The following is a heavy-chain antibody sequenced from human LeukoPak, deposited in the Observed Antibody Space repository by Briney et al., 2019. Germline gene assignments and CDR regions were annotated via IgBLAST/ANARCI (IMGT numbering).Heavy chain of an antibody. V-gene: IGHV3-23*01. D-gene: IGHD3-22*01. Sequence: PGGSLRLSCVASGFTFSTYALSWVRQAPGKGLEWVSAISSSGGSPYYADSVNGRFTISRDNSKNTLYLQMNSLRAEDTALYYCARDHSSGYYYYYYGMDVWGQGTTVTVSS. CDR3: ARDHSSGYYYYYYGMDV. CDR1: GFTFSTYA. J-gene: IGHJ6*02. CDR2: ISSSGGSP.